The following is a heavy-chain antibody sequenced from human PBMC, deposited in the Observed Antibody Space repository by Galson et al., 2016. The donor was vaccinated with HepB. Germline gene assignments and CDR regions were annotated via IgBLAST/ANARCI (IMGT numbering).Heavy chain of an antibody. CDR1: GFTFSTYS. Sequence: SLRLSCAASGFTFSTYSMHWVRQAPGKGLESVSIISHDGSNKYYADSVRGRFSISRDNSKNTLSLQMTSLRAEDTAVYYCARTNIAHYFDTRPTDYWGQGTLVTVSS. V-gene: IGHV3-30*04. CDR2: ISHDGSNK. D-gene: IGHD3-22*01. CDR3: ARTNIAHYFDTRPTDY. J-gene: IGHJ4*02.